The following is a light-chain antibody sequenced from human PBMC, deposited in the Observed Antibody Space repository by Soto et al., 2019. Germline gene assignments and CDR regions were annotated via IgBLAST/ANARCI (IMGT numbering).Light chain of an antibody. Sequence: IEVSQSPAFLSVSPAERVILSCRASQNIDGNLAWYQHRPGQAPRLLISRASTRATGIPARFSGSGSGTDFTLTISSLQSEDSAVYYCQQNHQWPRTFGRGTKVEIK. CDR3: QQNHQWPRT. V-gene: IGKV3-15*01. CDR1: QNIDGN. J-gene: IGKJ1*01. CDR2: RAS.